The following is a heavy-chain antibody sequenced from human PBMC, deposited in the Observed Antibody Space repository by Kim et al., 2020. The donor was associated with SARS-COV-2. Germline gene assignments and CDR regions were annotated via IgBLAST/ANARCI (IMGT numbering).Heavy chain of an antibody. CDR3: AKDRGMVRGVGYNYYYYGMDV. Sequence: GGSLRLSCAASGFTFSSYGMHWVRQAPGKGLEWVAVISYDGSNKYYADSVKGRFTISRDNSKNTLYLQMNSLRAEDTAVYYCAKDRGMVRGVGYNYYYYGMDVWGQGTTVTVSS. J-gene: IGHJ6*02. CDR2: ISYDGSNK. D-gene: IGHD3-10*01. CDR1: GFTFSSYG. V-gene: IGHV3-30*18.